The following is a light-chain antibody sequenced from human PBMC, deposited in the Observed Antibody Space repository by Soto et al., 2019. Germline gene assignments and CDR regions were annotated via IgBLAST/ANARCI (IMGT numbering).Light chain of an antibody. CDR2: AAS. Sequence: EIQMTQSPSSLSASVGVRVTITCRASQDIRKNLNWYQQRPGKAPNLLIYAASSLQNGVPSRFSGSGSGTDFSLTINSLQPEDFATYYCQHYSSTLRIVTFGPGTKVDIK. V-gene: IGKV1-39*01. J-gene: IGKJ3*01. CDR1: QDIRKN. CDR3: QHYSSTLRIVT.